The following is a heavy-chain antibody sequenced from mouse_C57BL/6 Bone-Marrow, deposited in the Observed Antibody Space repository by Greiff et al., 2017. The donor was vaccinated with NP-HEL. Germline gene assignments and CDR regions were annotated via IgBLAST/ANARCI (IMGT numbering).Heavy chain of an antibody. V-gene: IGHV2-6-1*01. J-gene: IGHJ4*01. D-gene: IGHD1-1*01. CDR1: GFSLTSYG. CDR3: ARHLITTAYYYAMDY. CDR2: IWSDGST. Sequence: QVQLKQSGPGLVAPSQSLSITCTVSGFSLTSYGVHWVRQPPGKGLEWLVVIWSDGSTTYNSALKSRLSISKDNSKSQVFLKRNSLQTDDTAMYYCARHLITTAYYYAMDYWGQGTSVTVSS.